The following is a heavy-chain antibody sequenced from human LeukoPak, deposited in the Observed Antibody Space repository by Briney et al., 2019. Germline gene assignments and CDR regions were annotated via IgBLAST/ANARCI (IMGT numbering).Heavy chain of an antibody. CDR1: GGTFSSYA. CDR2: IIPIFGTA. J-gene: IGHJ4*02. CDR3: ARDQGRYYYGSGSIPFDY. V-gene: IGHV1-69*06. D-gene: IGHD3-10*01. Sequence: SVKVSCKASGGTFSSYAISWVRQAPGQGLEWMGGIIPIFGTANYAQKFQGRVTITADKSTSTAYMELSSLRSEDTAVYYCARDQGRYYYGSGSIPFDYWGQGTLVTVSS.